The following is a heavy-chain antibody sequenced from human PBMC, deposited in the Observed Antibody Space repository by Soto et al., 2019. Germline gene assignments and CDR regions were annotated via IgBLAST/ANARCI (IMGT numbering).Heavy chain of an antibody. J-gene: IGHJ6*02. D-gene: IGHD6-13*01. CDR3: ARENSPAGMDV. Sequence: EVQLVESGGGLAQPGGSLRLSCAASGFTFSSYEMIWVRQAPGKGLEWVSNLSTSGSTIYYADSVKGRFTISRDNAKSSRHLQMNSLRAEDTAVYYCARENSPAGMDVWAQGTTVNVSS. CDR1: GFTFSSYE. CDR2: LSTSGSTI. V-gene: IGHV3-48*03.